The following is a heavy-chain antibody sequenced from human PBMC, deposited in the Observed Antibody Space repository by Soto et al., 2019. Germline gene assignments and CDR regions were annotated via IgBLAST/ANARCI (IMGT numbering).Heavy chain of an antibody. CDR3: AREFCSGGNCYTYYFDP. D-gene: IGHD2-15*01. CDR1: GFPFDDFA. Sequence: HPGGSLRLSCTGSGFPFDDFAINWVRHAPGKGLVWVSHINTDGSNTNYADSVKGRFTISRDNAKSTLFLQMNSLRDEDTAVYYCAREFCSGGNCYTYYFDPWGQGIPVTVSS. CDR2: INTDGSNT. J-gene: IGHJ5*02. V-gene: IGHV3-74*01.